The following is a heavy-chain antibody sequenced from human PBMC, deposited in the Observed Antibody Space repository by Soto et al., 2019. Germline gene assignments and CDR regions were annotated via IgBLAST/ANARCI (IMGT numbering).Heavy chain of an antibody. V-gene: IGHV1-3*01. J-gene: IGHJ4*02. CDR2: INAGNGNT. D-gene: IGHD2-8*01. Sequence: ASVKVSCKASGYTFTSYAMHWVRQAPGQRLEWMGWINAGNGNTKYSQKFQGRVTITRDTSASTAYMELSSLRSEDTAVYYCATNGVMEPNYFDYWGQGTLVTVSS. CDR1: GYTFTSYA. CDR3: ATNGVMEPNYFDY.